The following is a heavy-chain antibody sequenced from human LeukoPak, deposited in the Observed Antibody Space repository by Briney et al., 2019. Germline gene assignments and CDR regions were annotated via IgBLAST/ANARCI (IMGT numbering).Heavy chain of an antibody. CDR2: ISSSSDAM. J-gene: IGHJ3*01. D-gene: IGHD5-24*01. CDR3: ARDRWPYDAYDV. Sequence: GGSLSLSCAASGFSSSDYSMNWVRQAPGKGLEWVSYISSSSDAMYYADSVRGRFTISRDNAENSVYLQMTNLRVEDAAVYYCARDRWPYDAYDVWGQGTMVTVSS. CDR1: GFSSSDYS. V-gene: IGHV3-21*05.